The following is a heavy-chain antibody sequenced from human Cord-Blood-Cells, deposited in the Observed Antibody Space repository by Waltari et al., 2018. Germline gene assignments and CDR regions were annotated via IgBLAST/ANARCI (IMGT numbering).Heavy chain of an antibody. CDR1: GGTFSSYA. CDR3: AGGGGGDHNWDDAFDI. D-gene: IGHD1-20*01. Sequence: QVQLVQSGAEVKKPGSSVKVSCKASGGTFSSYAISWVRQAPGQGVEWRGGIIPIFGTANYEQKFQGKVTITADKSTSTAYMGLRSLRCEDTAVYYCAGGGGGDHNWDDAFDIWGQGTMVTVSS. J-gene: IGHJ3*02. V-gene: IGHV1-69*06. CDR2: IIPIFGTA.